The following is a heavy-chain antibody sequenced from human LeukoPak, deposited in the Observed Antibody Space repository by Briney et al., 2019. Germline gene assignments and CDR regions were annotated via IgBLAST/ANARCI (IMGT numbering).Heavy chain of an antibody. D-gene: IGHD6-19*01. CDR3: ARASSGWSNYYYYYYMDV. J-gene: IGHJ6*03. V-gene: IGHV4-39*07. Sequence: SETLSLTCTVSGGSISSSSYYWGWIRQPPGKGLEWIGSIYYSGSTYYNPSLKSRVTISVDTSKNQFSLKLSSVTAADTAVYYCARASSGWSNYYYYYYMDVWGKGTTVTVSS. CDR1: GGSISSSSYY. CDR2: IYYSGST.